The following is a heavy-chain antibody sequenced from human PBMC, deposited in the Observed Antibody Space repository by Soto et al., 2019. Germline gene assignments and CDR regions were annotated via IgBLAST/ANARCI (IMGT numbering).Heavy chain of an antibody. V-gene: IGHV4-4*07. CDR2: ITVNGIT. D-gene: IGHD1-7*01. CDR3: ARESGENWTYEAH. Sequence: QVQQLESDPGLVKPWDTLSLTCTVSGAYVSDFSWSWIRQPAGKGLEWNGRITVNGITQYTPSFRRRVTMSMATSRNQFSLNLQSATAADTALYYCARESGENWTYEAHWGQGTLVTVSS. J-gene: IGHJ1*01. CDR1: GAYVSDFS.